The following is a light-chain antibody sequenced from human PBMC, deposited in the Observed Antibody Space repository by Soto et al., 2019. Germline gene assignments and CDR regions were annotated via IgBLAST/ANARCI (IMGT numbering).Light chain of an antibody. CDR3: QSYDSSLSGVV. Sequence: QSVLTQPPSVSGAPGQGLPISGPGASSNIGAGYEVHWNQQLPGTAPKLLIYGNSNRPSGVPDRFSGSKSGTSASLAITGLQAEDEADYYCQSYDSSLSGVVFGGGTKLTVL. CDR1: SSNIGAGYE. V-gene: IGLV1-40*01. J-gene: IGLJ2*01. CDR2: GNS.